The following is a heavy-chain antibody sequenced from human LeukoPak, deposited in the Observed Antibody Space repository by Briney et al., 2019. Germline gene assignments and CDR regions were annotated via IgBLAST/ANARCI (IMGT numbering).Heavy chain of an antibody. CDR1: GFTFYDYG. V-gene: IGHV3-9*03. J-gene: IGHJ5*01. D-gene: IGHD3-22*01. Sequence: GGSLRLSCAASGFTFYDYGMHWVRHAPGKGLGWVSGIRRNSGGIDYADSVKGRFTISRDNAKNALYLQINSLRAENMALYYCTKDISRDYYHSSSYYDSWGQGTLVTVSS. CDR2: IRRNSGGI. CDR3: TKDISRDYYHSSSYYDS.